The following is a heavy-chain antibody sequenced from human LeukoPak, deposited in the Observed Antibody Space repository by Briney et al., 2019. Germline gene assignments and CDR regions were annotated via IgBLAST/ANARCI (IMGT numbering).Heavy chain of an antibody. V-gene: IGHV3-23*01. CDR2: ISGISGST. Sequence: GGSLRLSCAASGFTFSSYAMSWVRQAPGKGLEWVSTISGISGSTYYADSVKGRFTIPRDNSKSTLYLQMNSLRAEDTAVYYCAKRYYDSSGYRWFDYWGQGTLVTVSS. D-gene: IGHD3-22*01. J-gene: IGHJ4*02. CDR1: GFTFSSYA. CDR3: AKRYYDSSGYRWFDY.